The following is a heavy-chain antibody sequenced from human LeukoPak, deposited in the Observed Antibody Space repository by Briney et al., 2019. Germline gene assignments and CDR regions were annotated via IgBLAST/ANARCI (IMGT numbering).Heavy chain of an antibody. CDR3: ARGHSTSSSYFCNGMDV. CDR2: IYHSGST. V-gene: IGHV4-31*03. J-gene: IGHJ6*02. Sequence: PSETLSLTCTVAGGSISSGAYWWTWIRQDPVKGLEWIGYIYHSGSTYYNPSLRSRVNISVDTSKNQFSLKLSSVTAADTAVYYCARGHSTSSSYFCNGMDVWGQGTTVTVSS. CDR1: GGSISSGAYW. D-gene: IGHD6-6*01.